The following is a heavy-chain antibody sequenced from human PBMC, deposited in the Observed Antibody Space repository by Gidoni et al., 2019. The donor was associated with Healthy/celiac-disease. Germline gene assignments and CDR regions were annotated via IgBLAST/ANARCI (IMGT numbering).Heavy chain of an antibody. J-gene: IGHJ4*02. CDR1: GGSISSGSYY. CDR3: ARVAWSGSYLIFDY. D-gene: IGHD1-26*01. CDR2: IYTSGST. Sequence: QVQLQESGPGLVQPSQTLSLTCTVSGGSISSGSYYWRWIRQPAGKGLEWIGRIYTSGSTNYNPSLKSRVTISVDTSKNQFSLKLSSVTAADTAVYYCARVAWSGSYLIFDYWGQGTLVTVSS. V-gene: IGHV4-61*02.